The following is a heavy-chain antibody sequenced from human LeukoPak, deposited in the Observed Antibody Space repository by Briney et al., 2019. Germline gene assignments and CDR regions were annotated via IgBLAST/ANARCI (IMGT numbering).Heavy chain of an antibody. Sequence: GGSLRLSCAASGFTFSNAWMSWVRQAPGKGLEWVGRIKSKTDGGTTDYAAPVKGRFTISRDDSKNTLYLQMNSLKTEDTAVYYCTTVSLTYFYDSSGYSDYWGQGTLVTVSS. CDR3: TTVSLTYFYDSSGYSDY. CDR2: IKSKTDGGTT. J-gene: IGHJ4*02. CDR1: GFTFSNAW. V-gene: IGHV3-15*01. D-gene: IGHD3-22*01.